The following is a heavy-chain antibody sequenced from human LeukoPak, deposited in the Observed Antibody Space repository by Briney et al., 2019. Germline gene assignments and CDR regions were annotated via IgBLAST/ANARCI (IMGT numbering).Heavy chain of an antibody. CDR1: GGSISSGDYY. D-gene: IGHD3-9*01. CDR2: IYYSGST. CDR3: VRYFDWLLYGFDY. V-gene: IGHV4-39*01. Sequence: SETLPLTCSVSGGSISSGDYYWSWIRQPPGKGLEWIGSIYYSGSTYYNPSLKSRVTISVDTSKNQFSLKLSSVTAADTAVYYCVRYFDWLLYGFDYWGQGTLVTASS. J-gene: IGHJ4*02.